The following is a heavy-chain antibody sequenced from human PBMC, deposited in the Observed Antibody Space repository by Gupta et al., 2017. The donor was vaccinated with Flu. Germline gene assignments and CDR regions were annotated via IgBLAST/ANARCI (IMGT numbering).Heavy chain of an antibody. CDR3: ARRRYCTEDDCHGERYYFTS. CDR2: IYHGGST. V-gene: IGHV4-4*02. Sequence: QVQLQESGPGLVKPSETLSLTCAVSGDSITNYIWWSWVRQSPGKGLEWIGEIYHGGSTNYNPSLESRVTIALDRSKDQFSLKFYSVIAADTAVYYCARRRYCTEDDCHGERYYFTSWGQGTLGTVSS. J-gene: IGHJ4*02. CDR1: GDSITNYIW. D-gene: IGHD2-8*02.